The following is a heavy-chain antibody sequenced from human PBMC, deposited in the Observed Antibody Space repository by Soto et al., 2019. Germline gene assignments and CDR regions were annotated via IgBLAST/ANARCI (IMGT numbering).Heavy chain of an antibody. Sequence: GGSLRLSCAASGFTFSGYSMNWVRQAPGKGLEWVSSISSSSHIYYADSVEGRFTISRDNAKNSLYLQMNSLRAEDTAVYYCAREQVVPAATYYYYYGMDVWGQGTTVTVSS. V-gene: IGHV3-21*01. CDR2: ISSSSHI. D-gene: IGHD2-2*01. CDR3: AREQVVPAATYYYYYGMDV. J-gene: IGHJ6*02. CDR1: GFTFSGYS.